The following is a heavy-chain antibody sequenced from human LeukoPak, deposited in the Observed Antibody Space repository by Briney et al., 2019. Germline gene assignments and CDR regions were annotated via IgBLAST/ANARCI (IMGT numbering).Heavy chain of an antibody. CDR3: ARRRALDILTGYYKNWYFDL. J-gene: IGHJ2*01. CDR2: INHSGST. Sequence: PSETLSLTCAVYGGSFSGYYWSWIRQPPGKGLEWIGEINHSGSTNYNPSLKSRVTISVDTSKNQFSLKLSSVTAADTAVYYCARRRALDILTGYYKNWYFDLWGRGTLVTVSS. D-gene: IGHD3-9*01. V-gene: IGHV4-34*01. CDR1: GGSFSGYY.